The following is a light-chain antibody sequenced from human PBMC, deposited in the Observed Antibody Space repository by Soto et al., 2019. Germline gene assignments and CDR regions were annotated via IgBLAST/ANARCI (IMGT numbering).Light chain of an antibody. J-gene: IGLJ1*01. Sequence: QSVLTQPRSVSGSPGQSVTISCTGTSSDVAIYNYISWYQQHPGEAPKLMIHDVSERPSGVPDRFSGPKSGNTASLTISGLQAEDEADYYCCSYAGSYTFARNVFGTGTKVTVL. CDR1: SSDVAIYNY. CDR2: DVS. V-gene: IGLV2-11*01. CDR3: CSYAGSYTFARNV.